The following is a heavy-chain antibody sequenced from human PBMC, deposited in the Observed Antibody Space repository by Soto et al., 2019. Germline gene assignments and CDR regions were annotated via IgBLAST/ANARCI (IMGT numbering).Heavy chain of an antibody. J-gene: IGHJ5*02. Sequence: KSSETLSLTCAVSGYSISSGYYWGWIRQPPGKGLEWIGSIYHSGSTYYNPSLKSRVTISVDTSKNQFSLKLSSVTAADTAVYYCARDYKGYCSGGSCRNNWFDPWGQGTLVTVSS. V-gene: IGHV4-38-2*02. CDR2: IYHSGST. CDR1: GYSISSGYY. D-gene: IGHD2-15*01. CDR3: ARDYKGYCSGGSCRNNWFDP.